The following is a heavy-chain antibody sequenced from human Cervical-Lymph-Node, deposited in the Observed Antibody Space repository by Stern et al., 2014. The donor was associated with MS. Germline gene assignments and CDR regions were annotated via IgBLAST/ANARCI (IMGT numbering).Heavy chain of an antibody. V-gene: IGHV5-51*01. D-gene: IGHD3-9*01. CDR2: IYPGDSDT. CDR1: GYSFSNYW. CDR3: ARQGNFDPIPFYFQALDV. Sequence: EVQLVESGAEVKKPGESLRISCTGSGYSFSNYWLAWVRQMPGKGLEWMGIIYPGDSDTRYSRSRQGQVTISADKSSSTAYLQWSSLKASDTAVYYCARQGNFDPIPFYFQALDVWGQGTTVTVSS. J-gene: IGHJ6*02.